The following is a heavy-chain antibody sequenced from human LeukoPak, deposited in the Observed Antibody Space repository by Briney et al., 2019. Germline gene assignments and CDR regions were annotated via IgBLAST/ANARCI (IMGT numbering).Heavy chain of an antibody. CDR2: ISYDGSNK. Sequence: GGSLRLSCAASGFTFSSYGMHWVRQAPGKGLEWVAVISYDGSNKYYADSVKGRFTISRDNSKNTLYPQMNSLRAEDTAVYYCAKEGYYGGNHYYFDYWGQGTLVTVSS. D-gene: IGHD4-23*01. CDR3: AKEGYYGGNHYYFDY. J-gene: IGHJ4*02. CDR1: GFTFSSYG. V-gene: IGHV3-30*18.